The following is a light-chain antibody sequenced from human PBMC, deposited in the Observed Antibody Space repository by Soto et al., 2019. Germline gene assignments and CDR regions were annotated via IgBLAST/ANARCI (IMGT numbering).Light chain of an antibody. J-gene: IGKJ2*01. V-gene: IGKV3-11*01. CDR2: DAS. CDR1: QSVGTF. CDR3: QHRNNWTRT. Sequence: EIVLTQSPATLSLSPGERATLSCRASQSVGTFLAWYQQKPGQGPRLIIYDASNRATGIPARISVTGSGTDFALTIGRVEPEDFAVYYCQHRNNWTRTFGQGAKLDIK.